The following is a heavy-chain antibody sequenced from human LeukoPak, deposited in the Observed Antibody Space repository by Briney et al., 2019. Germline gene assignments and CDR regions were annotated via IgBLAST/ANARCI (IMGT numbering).Heavy chain of an antibody. D-gene: IGHD4-17*01. V-gene: IGHV3-23*01. CDR2: ISGISGSA. Sequence: GGSLRLSCAASGITFSSYAMSWVRQAPGKGLEWVSSISGISGSAYYADSVKGRFTISRDNSKNTPYLQMNSLRAEDTAVYSCARLATVTTFSPVVYWGQGTLVTVSS. CDR3: ARLATVTTFSPVVY. CDR1: GITFSSYA. J-gene: IGHJ4*02.